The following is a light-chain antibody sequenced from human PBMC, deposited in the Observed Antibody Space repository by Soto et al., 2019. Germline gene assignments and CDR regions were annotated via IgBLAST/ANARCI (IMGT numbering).Light chain of an antibody. CDR1: QSVSSY. CDR2: DAS. J-gene: IGKJ4*01. V-gene: IGKV3-11*01. CDR3: QQRRNRPPLT. Sequence: EIVLTQSPATLSLSPGERATLSCRASQSVSSYLAWYQQKPGQAPRLLNYDASNRATGIPARFSGSGSGTDFSPITSSLEHQDVAAYYCQQRRNRPPLTFGEGTKVEIK.